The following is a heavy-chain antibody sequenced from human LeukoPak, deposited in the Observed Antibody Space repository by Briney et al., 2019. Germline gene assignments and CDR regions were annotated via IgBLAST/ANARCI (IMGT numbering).Heavy chain of an antibody. D-gene: IGHD6-19*01. J-gene: IGHJ4*02. CDR2: ISYDGSNK. CDR1: GFTYSSYG. Sequence: GGSLRLSCAACGFTYSSYGMHWVRQAPGKGLEWVAVISYDGSNKYYADSVKGRFTISRDNSKNTLYLQMNSLRAEDTAVYYCAKELPAGTVDYWGQGTLVTVSS. CDR3: AKELPAGTVDY. V-gene: IGHV3-30*18.